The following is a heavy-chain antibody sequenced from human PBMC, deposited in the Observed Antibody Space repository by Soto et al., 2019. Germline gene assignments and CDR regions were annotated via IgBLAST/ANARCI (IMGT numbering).Heavy chain of an antibody. CDR3: TRDASRDSSARGWFDP. CDR1: GFRFRSFT. D-gene: IGHD6-13*01. Sequence: XESLRLSCAACGFRFRSFTMNWVRQAPGKGLEWVSTISSNSAYIYYTDALRGRFTISRDNAKNSLHLQMNSLRAEDTAVYYCTRDASRDSSARGWFDPWGPGTLVTSPQ. CDR2: ISSNSAYI. V-gene: IGHV3-21*01. J-gene: IGHJ5*02.